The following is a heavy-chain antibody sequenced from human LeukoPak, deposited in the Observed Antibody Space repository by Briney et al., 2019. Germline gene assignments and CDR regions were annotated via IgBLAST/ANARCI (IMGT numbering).Heavy chain of an antibody. V-gene: IGHV1-2*02. CDR1: GYTFIDYY. CDR3: ARGWQINSSGGFVDP. CDR2: INPKNGDT. D-gene: IGHD6-6*01. J-gene: IGHJ5*02. Sequence: ASMSVSCKASGYTFIDYYIHWIRQAPGQGLEWMGLINPKNGDTNFAQTFQGRVTMTRDTSITTAYMGLSRLSSDDTAVYYCARGWQINSSGGFVDPWGQGTLVTVSS.